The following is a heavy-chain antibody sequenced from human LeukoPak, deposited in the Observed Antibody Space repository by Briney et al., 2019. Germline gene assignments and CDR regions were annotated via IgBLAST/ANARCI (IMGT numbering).Heavy chain of an antibody. V-gene: IGHV3-13*01. J-gene: IGHJ4*02. CDR2: IGTAGDT. Sequence: AGGSLRLSCAASGFTFSNYDMHWVRQDIGKGLEWVSAIGTAGDTYYAGSVKGRFTISRENPKNSLYLQMNSLRAGDTAVYYRVRVVSGFSSYYFDYWGQGTLVTVSS. CDR3: VRVVSGFSSYYFDY. D-gene: IGHD6-19*01. CDR1: GFTFSNYD.